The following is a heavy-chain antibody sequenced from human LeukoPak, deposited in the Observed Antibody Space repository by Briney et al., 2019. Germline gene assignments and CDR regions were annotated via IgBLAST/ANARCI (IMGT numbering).Heavy chain of an antibody. J-gene: IGHJ5*02. CDR3: ARASITMVGGAHIPPYNWFDP. CDR2: INPNSGGT. Sequence: ASVKVSCKASGYTFTGYYMHWVRQAPGQGLEWMGWINPNSGGTNYAQKFQGWVTMTRDTSISTAYMELSRLRSDDTAVYYCARASITMVGGAHIPPYNWFDPWGQGTLVTVSS. V-gene: IGHV1-2*04. CDR1: GYTFTGYY. D-gene: IGHD3-10*01.